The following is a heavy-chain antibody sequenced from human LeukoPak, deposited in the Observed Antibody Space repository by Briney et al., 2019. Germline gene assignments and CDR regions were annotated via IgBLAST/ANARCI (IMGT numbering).Heavy chain of an antibody. D-gene: IGHD6-6*01. V-gene: IGHV1-18*01. Sequence: ASVKVSCRASGYTFTSYGISWVRQAPGQGLEWMGWISAYNGNTNYAQKLQGRVTMTTDTSTSTAYMELRSLRSDDTAVYYCARLQSSSPFYYYYYMDVWGKGTTVTVSS. CDR3: ARLQSSSPFYYYYYMDV. CDR2: ISAYNGNT. CDR1: GYTFTSYG. J-gene: IGHJ6*03.